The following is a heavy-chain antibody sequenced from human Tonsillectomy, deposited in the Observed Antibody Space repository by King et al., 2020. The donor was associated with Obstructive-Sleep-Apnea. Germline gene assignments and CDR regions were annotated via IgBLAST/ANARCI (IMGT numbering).Heavy chain of an antibody. V-gene: IGHV4-30-4*01. Sequence: QLQESGPGLVKPSQTLSLTCTVSGGSISIGDYYCSWIRQPPGKGLERIVYTYYSGSTYYNPSLKSRVTISVDTSKNQFSLKLSSLTAADTAVYYCARVPRLPRPQGWFDPWGQGTLVTVSS. D-gene: IGHD2-21*02. CDR3: ARVPRLPRPQGWFDP. CDR1: GGSISIGDYY. CDR2: TYYSGST. J-gene: IGHJ5*02.